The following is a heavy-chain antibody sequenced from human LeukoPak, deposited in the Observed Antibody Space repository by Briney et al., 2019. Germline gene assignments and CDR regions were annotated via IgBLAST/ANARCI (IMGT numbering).Heavy chain of an antibody. CDR3: ARSDIDGRGYFDY. Sequence: ASVKVSCKASGYTFTGYYMHWVRQAPGQGLEWMGWINPNSGGTNYAQKLQGRVTMTTDTSTSTAYMELRSLRSDDTAVYYCARSDIDGRGYFDYWGQGTLVTVSS. V-gene: IGHV1-2*02. CDR2: INPNSGGT. D-gene: IGHD5-24*01. CDR1: GYTFTGYY. J-gene: IGHJ4*02.